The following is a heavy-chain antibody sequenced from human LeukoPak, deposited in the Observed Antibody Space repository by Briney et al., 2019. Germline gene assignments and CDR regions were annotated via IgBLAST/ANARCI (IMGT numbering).Heavy chain of an antibody. J-gene: IGHJ3*02. CDR1: GYTFTSYG. D-gene: IGHD1-26*01. CDR3: ARGGFSGSYLDDALDI. V-gene: IGHV1-18*01. CDR2: ISAYNGNT. Sequence: ASVKVSCKASGYTFTSYGISWVRQAPGQGLEWMGWISAYNGNTNYAQKLQGRVTMTTDTSTSTAYMELRSLRSDDTAVYYCARGGFSGSYLDDALDIWGQGTMVTVSS.